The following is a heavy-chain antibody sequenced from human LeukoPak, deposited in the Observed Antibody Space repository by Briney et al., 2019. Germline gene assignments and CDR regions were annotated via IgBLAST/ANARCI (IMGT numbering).Heavy chain of an antibody. V-gene: IGHV3-66*01. CDR1: GFTVTNNY. D-gene: IGHD2-21*02. J-gene: IGHJ4*02. Sequence: GGSLRLSCAASGFTVTNNYMNWARQAPGKGLEWVSVIFTGGSTHYADSVKGRFTISRDNSKNTLYLQMNSLRAEDTAVYYCARDTRGYCGGDCYLDHWGQGALVTVSS. CDR2: IFTGGST. CDR3: ARDTRGYCGGDCYLDH.